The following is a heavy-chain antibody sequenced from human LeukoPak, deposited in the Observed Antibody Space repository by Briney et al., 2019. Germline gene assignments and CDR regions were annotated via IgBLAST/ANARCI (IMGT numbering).Heavy chain of an antibody. V-gene: IGHV3-74*01. J-gene: IGHJ4*02. CDR3: ARDGRLHGGSGSHYDY. CDR1: GFTFSSYW. CDR2: INADGSSI. Sequence: GGSLRLSCAASGFTFSSYWMHWVRQAPGKGLVWVSRINADGSSITYADSVKGRFTISRDNAKNTLYLQMNSLRAEDAAVYYCARDGRLHGGSGSHYDYWGQGTLVTVSS. D-gene: IGHD3-10*01.